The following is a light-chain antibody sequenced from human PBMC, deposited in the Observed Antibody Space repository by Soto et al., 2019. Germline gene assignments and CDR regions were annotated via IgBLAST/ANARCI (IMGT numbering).Light chain of an antibody. CDR3: QQRSDWPLT. Sequence: IVLTQAPTTLSLSPGERATLSCRASQSVSSYFAWYQQKPGQAPRLLIYDASTRAAGTPARFSGSGSGTDFTLTISSLEPEDFAVYYCQQRSDWPLTFGGGTKVDIK. CDR2: DAS. V-gene: IGKV3-11*01. CDR1: QSVSSY. J-gene: IGKJ4*01.